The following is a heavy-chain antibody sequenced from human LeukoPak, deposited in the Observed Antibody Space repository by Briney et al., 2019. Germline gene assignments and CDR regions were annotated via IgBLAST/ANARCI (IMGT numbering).Heavy chain of an antibody. CDR3: ARDQGIRFSEWLFDY. Sequence: ASVKVSCKASGYTFTGYYMHWVRQAPGQGLEWMGWINPNSGGTNYAQKFQGRVTMTRDTSISTAYMELSRLRSDDTAVYYCARDQGIRFSEWLFDYWGQGTLVTVSS. CDR2: INPNSGGT. CDR1: GYTFTGYY. V-gene: IGHV1-2*02. J-gene: IGHJ4*02. D-gene: IGHD3-3*01.